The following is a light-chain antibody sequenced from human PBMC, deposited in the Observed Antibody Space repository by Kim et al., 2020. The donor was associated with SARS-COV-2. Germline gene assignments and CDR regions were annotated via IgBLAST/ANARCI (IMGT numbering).Light chain of an antibody. CDR3: QQSHSTPRT. CDR2: AAS. CDR1: QSSSSY. J-gene: IGKJ1*01. Sequence: ASVGDRVTITCRTSQSSSSYLKWDQQKPGKAPKVLIYAASNLQSGVPSRFSGSGSGTDFTLTITSLQPEDFATYYCQQSHSTPRTFGQGTKVDIK. V-gene: IGKV1-39*01.